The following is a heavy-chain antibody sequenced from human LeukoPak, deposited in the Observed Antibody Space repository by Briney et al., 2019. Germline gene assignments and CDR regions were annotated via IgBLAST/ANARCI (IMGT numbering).Heavy chain of an antibody. J-gene: IGHJ4*02. V-gene: IGHV3-30*18. CDR2: ISYDRSNK. Sequence: GGSLRLSCAASGFTFSSYGMHWVRQAPGKGLEWVAVISYDRSNKYYADSVKGRFTISRDNSKNTLYLQMNSLRAEDTAVYYCAKDRTSAAGNWEYYFDYWGQGTLVTVSS. CDR3: AKDRTSAAGNWEYYFDY. D-gene: IGHD7-27*01. CDR1: GFTFSSYG.